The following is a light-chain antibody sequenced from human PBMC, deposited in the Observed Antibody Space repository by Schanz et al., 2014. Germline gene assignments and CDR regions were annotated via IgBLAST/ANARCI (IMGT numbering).Light chain of an antibody. CDR1: SSNIGSNS. J-gene: IGLJ3*02. V-gene: IGLV1-44*01. CDR2: CNN. CDR3: AAWDDSLNGWV. Sequence: QSALTQPPSASGTPGQRVTISCSGSSSNIGSNSVNWYQQLPGTAPKLLICCNNQRPSGVPDRFSGSKSGTSASLAISGLQSDDEADYYCAAWDDSLNGWVFGGGTKLTVL.